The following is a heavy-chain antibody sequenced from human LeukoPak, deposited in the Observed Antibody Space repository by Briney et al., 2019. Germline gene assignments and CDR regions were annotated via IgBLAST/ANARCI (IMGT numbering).Heavy chain of an antibody. CDR1: GGSISSGGYS. CDR2: IYHSGST. J-gene: IGHJ4*02. CDR3: AREGPPSRPGIAAAGPYFDY. V-gene: IGHV4-30-2*01. D-gene: IGHD6-13*01. Sequence: PSQTLSLTCAVSGGSISSGGYSWSWIRQPPGKGLEWIGYIYHSGSTYYNPSLKSRVTISVGRSKNQFSLKLSSVTAADTAVYYCAREGPPSRPGIAAAGPYFDYWGQGTLVTVSS.